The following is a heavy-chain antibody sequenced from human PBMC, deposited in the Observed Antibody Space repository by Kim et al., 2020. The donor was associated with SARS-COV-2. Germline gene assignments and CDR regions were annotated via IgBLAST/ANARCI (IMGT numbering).Heavy chain of an antibody. CDR1: GFSFDDYA. D-gene: IGHD1-7*01. CDR2: ISADGGST. V-gene: IGHV3-43*02. J-gene: IGHJ6*02. CDR3: AKEFNWNYFYFYDMDV. Sequence: GGSLRLSCVAFGFSFDDYAMHWVRQGPGMGLEWVSLISADGGSTYYSDSVRGRFTISRDNSKNSLYLRMDSLRTEDTALYYCAKEFNWNYFYFYDMDVWGQGTTVTVSS.